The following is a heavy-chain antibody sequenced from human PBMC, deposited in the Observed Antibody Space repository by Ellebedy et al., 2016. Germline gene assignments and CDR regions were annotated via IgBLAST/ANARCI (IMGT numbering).Heavy chain of an antibody. Sequence: ASVKVSCKASGYIFTGYFMHWVRQAPGQGLEWMAWINPNSGGTKYAQQFQGRVTLTRDTSINTAYMELSSLRSDDTAVYYCTRGFSIAVASNWFDPWGQGTLVTVSS. CDR3: TRGFSIAVASNWFDP. J-gene: IGHJ5*02. D-gene: IGHD6-19*01. CDR2: INPNSGGT. V-gene: IGHV1-2*02. CDR1: GYIFTGYF.